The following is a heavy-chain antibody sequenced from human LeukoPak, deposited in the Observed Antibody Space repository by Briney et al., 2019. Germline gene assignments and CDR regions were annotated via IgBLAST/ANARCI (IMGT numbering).Heavy chain of an antibody. CDR3: AKAQDSQGGAKGIDPFDY. Sequence: PGGSLRLSCAASGFTFSSYAMSWVRQAPGKGLEWVSAISGSGGSTYYADSVKGRFTTSRDNSKNTLYLQMNSLRAEDTAVYYCAKAQDSQGGAKGIDPFDYWGQGTLVTVSS. D-gene: IGHD2-15*01. J-gene: IGHJ4*02. CDR2: ISGSGGST. V-gene: IGHV3-23*01. CDR1: GFTFSSYA.